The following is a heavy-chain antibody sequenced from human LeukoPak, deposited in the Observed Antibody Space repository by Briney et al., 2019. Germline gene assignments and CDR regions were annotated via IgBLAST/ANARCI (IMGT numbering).Heavy chain of an antibody. CDR1: GGSISSYY. Sequence: SETLSLTCTVSGGSISSYYWSWIRQPPGKGLEWIGYIYYSGCTNYNPSLKSRVTISVDTSKNQFSLKLSSVTAADTAVYYCASQYYYDSSGYPPFDHWGQGTLVTVSS. V-gene: IGHV4-59*01. J-gene: IGHJ4*02. CDR2: IYYSGCT. CDR3: ASQYYYDSSGYPPFDH. D-gene: IGHD3-22*01.